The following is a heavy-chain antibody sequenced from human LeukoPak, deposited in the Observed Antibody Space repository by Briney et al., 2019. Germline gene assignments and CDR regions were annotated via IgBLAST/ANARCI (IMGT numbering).Heavy chain of an antibody. Sequence: ASVTVSCKASGYTFTGYYMHWVRQAPGQGREWMGWINPNSGGTNDAQNFQGRVTMTRDTSISTAYMELSRLRSDDTAVYYCARGGGYSGYDRPGYWGQGTLVTVSS. CDR2: INPNSGGT. V-gene: IGHV1-2*02. CDR3: ARGGGYSGYDRPGY. CDR1: GYTFTGYY. J-gene: IGHJ4*02. D-gene: IGHD5-12*01.